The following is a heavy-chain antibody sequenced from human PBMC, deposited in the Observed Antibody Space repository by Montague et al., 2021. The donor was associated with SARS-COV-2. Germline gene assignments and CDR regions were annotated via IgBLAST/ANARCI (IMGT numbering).Heavy chain of an antibody. J-gene: IGHJ6*02. CDR2: IYSGGSSA. V-gene: IGHV3-23*03. Sequence: SLRLSCAASGFTFSSYAMSWVRQAPGKGLEWVSIIYSGGSSAYYADSVKGRFTISRDNSKNTLYLQMNSLRAEDTAVYYCANGGPYCGGGRSTIFPFFYYYGMDVWGQGTTVPVSS. D-gene: IGHD2-2*01. CDR1: GFTFSSYA. CDR3: ANGGPYCGGGRSTIFPFFYYYGMDV.